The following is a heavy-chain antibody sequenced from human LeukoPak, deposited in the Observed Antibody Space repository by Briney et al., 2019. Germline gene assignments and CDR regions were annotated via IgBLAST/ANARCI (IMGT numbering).Heavy chain of an antibody. CDR2: IYYSGST. Sequence: SETLSLTCTVSGGSISSYHWSWIRQPPGKGLEWIGYIYYSGSTNHNPSLKSRVTISVDTSKNQFSLKLSSVTAADTAVYYCARAYYYGSGSYAFDIWDQGTMVTVSS. V-gene: IGHV4-59*01. D-gene: IGHD3-10*01. CDR3: ARAYYYGSGSYAFDI. CDR1: GGSISSYH. J-gene: IGHJ3*02.